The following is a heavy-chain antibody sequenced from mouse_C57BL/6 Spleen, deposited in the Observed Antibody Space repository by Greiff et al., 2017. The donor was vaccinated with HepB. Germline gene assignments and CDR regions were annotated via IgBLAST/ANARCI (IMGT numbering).Heavy chain of an antibody. Sequence: QVQLQQSGPELVKPGASVKISCKASGYAFSSSWMNWVKQRPGKGLEWIGRIYPGDGDTKYNGKFKGKATLTADKSSSTAYMQLSSLTSEDSAVYFCARSIVTKVYYFDYWGQGTTLTVSS. CDR3: ARSIVTKVYYFDY. J-gene: IGHJ2*01. CDR2: IYPGDGDT. D-gene: IGHD2-5*01. V-gene: IGHV1-82*01. CDR1: GYAFSSSW.